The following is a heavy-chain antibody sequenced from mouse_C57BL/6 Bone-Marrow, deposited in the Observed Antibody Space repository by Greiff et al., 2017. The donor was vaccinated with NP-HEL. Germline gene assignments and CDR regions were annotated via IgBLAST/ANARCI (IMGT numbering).Heavy chain of an antibody. CDR1: GYTFTSYW. D-gene: IGHD2-5*01. V-gene: IGHV1-5*01. J-gene: IGHJ3*01. CDR3: TRHYSNY. CDR2: IYPGNSDT. Sequence: VQLQQSGTVLARPGASVKMSCKTSGYTFTSYWMHWVKQRPGQGLEWIGAIYPGNSDTSYNQKFKGKAKLTAVTSASTAYLELSSLTNEDSAVYYCTRHYSNYWGQGTLVTVSA.